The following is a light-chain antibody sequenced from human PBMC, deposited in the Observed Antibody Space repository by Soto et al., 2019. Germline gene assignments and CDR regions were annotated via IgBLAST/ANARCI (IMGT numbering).Light chain of an antibody. V-gene: IGKV1-5*03. Sequence: DIQMTQSPPTLAASLGDRVAITCRASESSGSWWAWYQHKPGKAPRTLIYKTSYLKSGVPSRVSGSKSGTEFTLTISSLQPDDFGTYYCQHYHRYPVTFGNGTKLEIK. CDR2: KTS. J-gene: IGKJ2*01. CDR3: QHYHRYPVT. CDR1: ESSGSW.